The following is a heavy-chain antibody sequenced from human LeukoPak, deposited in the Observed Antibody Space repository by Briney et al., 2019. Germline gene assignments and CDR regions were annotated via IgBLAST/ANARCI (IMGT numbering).Heavy chain of an antibody. CDR1: GFTFDDYA. CDR2: ISWNSGSI. D-gene: IGHD6-13*01. CDR3: AKDSDGYRGYFDY. V-gene: IGHV3-9*03. J-gene: IGHJ4*02. Sequence: PGGSLRLSCAASGFTFDDYAMHWVRQAPGKGLEWVSGISWNSGSIGYADSVKGRFTISRDNAKNSLYLQMNSLRAEDMALYYCAKDSDGYRGYFDYWGQGTLVTVSS.